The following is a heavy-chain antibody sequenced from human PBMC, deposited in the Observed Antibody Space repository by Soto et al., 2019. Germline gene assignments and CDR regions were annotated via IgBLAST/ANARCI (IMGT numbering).Heavy chain of an antibody. J-gene: IGHJ6*02. CDR3: ARDFETYGDYYYYGMDV. D-gene: IGHD4-17*01. CDR2: INPNSGGT. CDR1: GYTFTGYY. Sequence: GASVKVSCKASGYTFTGYYMHRVRQAPGQGLEWMGWINPNSGGTNYAQKFQGWVTMTRDTSISTAYMELSRLRSDDTAVYYCARDFETYGDYYYYGMDVWGQGTTVTVSS. V-gene: IGHV1-2*04.